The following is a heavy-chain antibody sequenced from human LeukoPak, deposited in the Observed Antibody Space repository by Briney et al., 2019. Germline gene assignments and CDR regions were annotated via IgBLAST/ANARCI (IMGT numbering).Heavy chain of an antibody. V-gene: IGHV3-15*01. D-gene: IGHD5-12*01. J-gene: IGHJ4*02. Sequence: GGSLRLSCAASGFTFSNSWMSWVRQAPGTGLEWVGRIKSKTDGGTTDYAAPVKGRFTISRDDSKNTLYLQMNSLKTEDTAVYYCATDGAYSGYDPAGYFDYWGQGTLVTVSS. CDR1: GFTFSNSW. CDR3: ATDGAYSGYDPAGYFDY. CDR2: IKSKTDGGTT.